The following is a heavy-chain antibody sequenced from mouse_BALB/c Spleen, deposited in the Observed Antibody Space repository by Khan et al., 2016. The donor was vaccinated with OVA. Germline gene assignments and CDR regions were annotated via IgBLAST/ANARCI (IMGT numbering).Heavy chain of an antibody. Sequence: EVKLMESGPELVKPGASVKMSCKASGYTFTSYVMHWVKQKPGQGLEWIGYINPYSDDTKYNEKFKGKATLTSDKSSSKAYMELSSLTSEDSAVYYCVRALYYYGSSYEGFAYWGQGTLVTVSA. CDR3: VRALYYYGSSYEGFAY. CDR2: INPYSDDT. V-gene: IGHV1S136*01. CDR1: GYTFTSYV. J-gene: IGHJ3*01. D-gene: IGHD1-1*01.